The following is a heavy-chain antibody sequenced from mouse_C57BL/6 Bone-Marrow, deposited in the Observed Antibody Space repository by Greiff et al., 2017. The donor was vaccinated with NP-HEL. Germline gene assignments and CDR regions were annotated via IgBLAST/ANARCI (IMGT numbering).Heavy chain of an antibody. Sequence: QVQLKESGAELVRPGASVKLSCKASGYTFTDYYINWVKQRPGQGLEWIARIYPGSGNTYYNEKFKGKATLTAEKSSSTAYMQLSSLTSEDSAVYFCAREGIYYGNYWFAYWGQGTLVTVSA. CDR2: IYPGSGNT. CDR1: GYTFTDYY. V-gene: IGHV1-76*01. J-gene: IGHJ3*01. D-gene: IGHD2-1*01. CDR3: AREGIYYGNYWFAY.